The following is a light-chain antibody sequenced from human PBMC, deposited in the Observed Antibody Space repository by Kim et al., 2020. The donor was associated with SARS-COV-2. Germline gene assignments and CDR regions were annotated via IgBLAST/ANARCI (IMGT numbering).Light chain of an antibody. CDR3: HQYHTWPYS. J-gene: IGKJ2*03. CDR1: ESVSPS. CDR2: GAS. V-gene: IGKV3-15*01. Sequence: SASPGETVTLSCRAPESVSPSLAWYQQRPGQAPTLLIYGASTRATGIPARFTGSGSGSQFTLTIRGLQSEDFAVYHCHQYHTWPYSFGRGTKLEI.